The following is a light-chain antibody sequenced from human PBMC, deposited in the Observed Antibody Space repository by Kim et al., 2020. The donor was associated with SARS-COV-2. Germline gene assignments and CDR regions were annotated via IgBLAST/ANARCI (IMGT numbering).Light chain of an antibody. CDR2: ADN. Sequence: VTISCTRSSGGIASNYVQWYQQRPGSAPTTVIYADNQRPSGVPDRFSGSIDTSSNSASLTISGLETEDEADYYCQSYFATTQDVVFGGGTQLTVL. J-gene: IGLJ2*01. V-gene: IGLV6-57*03. CDR1: SGGIASNY. CDR3: QSYFATTQDVV.